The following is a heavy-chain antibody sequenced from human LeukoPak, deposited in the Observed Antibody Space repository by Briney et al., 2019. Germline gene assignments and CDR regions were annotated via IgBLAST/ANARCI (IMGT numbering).Heavy chain of an antibody. CDR3: ARGPRCSTRWFGELLAPYYYYGMDV. J-gene: IGHJ6*02. D-gene: IGHD3-10*01. CDR1: GFTFSSYA. CDR2: ISYDGSNK. V-gene: IGHV3-30-3*01. Sequence: GRSLRLSCAASGFTFSSYAMHWVRRAPGKGLEWVAVISYDGSNKYYADSVKGRFTISRDNSKNTLYLQMNSLRAEDTAVYYCARGPRCSTRWFGELLAPYYYYGMDVWGQGTTVTVSS.